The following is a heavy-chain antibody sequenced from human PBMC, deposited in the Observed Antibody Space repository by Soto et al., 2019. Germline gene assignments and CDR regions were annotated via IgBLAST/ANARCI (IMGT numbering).Heavy chain of an antibody. J-gene: IGHJ4*02. CDR2: INTRSGDK. D-gene: IGHD1-26*01. V-gene: IGHV1-2*02. CDR3: AKGWQVIMGADY. CDR1: GSTFTGYL. Sequence: GASVKVSCKASGSTFTGYLIHWVRHAPRQGVLWLGGINTRSGDKIYAENFEGRVTMARDTFITIAYMKLSRLRSDDPAAYYCAKGWQVIMGADYWGQGTLVTV.